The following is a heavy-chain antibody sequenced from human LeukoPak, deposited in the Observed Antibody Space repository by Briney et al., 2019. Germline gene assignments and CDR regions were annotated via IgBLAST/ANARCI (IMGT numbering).Heavy chain of an antibody. D-gene: IGHD3-10*01. CDR1: GGSISSYY. CDR3: ARGKRDNGSGNSNANGY. Sequence: SETLSLTCTVSGGSISSYYWSWIRQPPGKGLEWIGYIYYSGSTNYNPSLKSRVTISVDTSKNHFSLKLSSVTAADTAVYYCARGKRDNGSGNSNANGYWGQGTLVTVSS. V-gene: IGHV4-59*12. J-gene: IGHJ4*02. CDR2: IYYSGST.